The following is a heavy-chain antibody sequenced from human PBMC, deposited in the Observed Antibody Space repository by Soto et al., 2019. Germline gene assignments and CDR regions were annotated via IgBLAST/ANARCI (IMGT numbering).Heavy chain of an antibody. D-gene: IGHD2-15*01. J-gene: IGHJ6*02. CDR1: GFTFSAYG. V-gene: IGHV3-33*01. Sequence: QVQLVESGGGVVQPGRSLRLACAASGFTFSAYGMHWVRQAPGKGLEWVAVIWYDGSNKYYADSVKGRFTVSRDNSKNTPYLQMNSLRGEDTAVYYGERPVVACSDGSCYSHYGIDVWGQGPTVTVSS. CDR3: ERPVVACSDGSCYSHYGIDV. CDR2: IWYDGSNK.